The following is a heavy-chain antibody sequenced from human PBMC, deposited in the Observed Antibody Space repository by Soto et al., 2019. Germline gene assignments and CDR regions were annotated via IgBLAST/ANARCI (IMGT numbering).Heavy chain of an antibody. Sequence: QVQLQESGPGLVKPSETLSLTCTVSGGSISSYYWSWIRQPPGKGLEWIGYIYYSGGTNYNPSLKSRVTISVDTSKNQFSLKLSSVTAADTAVYYCARAGYSSGWYRTTDAFDIWGQGTMVTVSS. CDR1: GGSISSYY. V-gene: IGHV4-59*01. D-gene: IGHD6-19*01. J-gene: IGHJ3*02. CDR3: ARAGYSSGWYRTTDAFDI. CDR2: IYYSGGT.